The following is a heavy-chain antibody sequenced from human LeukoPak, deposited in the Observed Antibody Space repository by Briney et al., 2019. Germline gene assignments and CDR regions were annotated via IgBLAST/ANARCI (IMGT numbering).Heavy chain of an antibody. CDR2: INHSGST. Sequence: KPSETLSLPCAVYGGPLSGYYWSWIRQPPGKGLEWIGEINHSGSTNYNPPLKSRVTISVDTSKNQFSLKLSSVTAADTAVYYCARESIGCSSTSCSRPPFDYWGQGTLVTVSS. J-gene: IGHJ4*02. V-gene: IGHV4-34*01. CDR1: GGPLSGYY. CDR3: ARESIGCSSTSCSRPPFDY. D-gene: IGHD2-2*01.